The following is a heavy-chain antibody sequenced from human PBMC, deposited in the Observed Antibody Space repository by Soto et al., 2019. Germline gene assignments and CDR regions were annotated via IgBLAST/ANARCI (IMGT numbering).Heavy chain of an antibody. CDR2: ISAYDGST. CDR1: GYTFTSYG. V-gene: IGHV1-18*04. CDR3: ARGGYYDSCGSRNYYYYGMNV. Sequence: QAQLVQSGAEGKKPGASVKVSCKASGYTFTSYGINWVRQAPGQGLEWLGWISAYDGSTKYAQSDHGRVSMTTDTSTKTAYMELRSLRSDDTAMYYCARGGYYDSCGSRNYYYYGMNVWGQGTTVSVSS. J-gene: IGHJ6*02. D-gene: IGHD3-22*01.